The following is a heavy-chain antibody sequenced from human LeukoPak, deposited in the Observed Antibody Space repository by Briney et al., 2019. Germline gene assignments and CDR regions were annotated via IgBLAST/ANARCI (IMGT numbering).Heavy chain of an antibody. V-gene: IGHV1-69*04. CDR3: ARENSDCGGDCRHFDY. Sequence: GSSVKVSCKASGGTFSSYAISWVRQAPGQGLEWMGRIIAIFGIANYAQKFQGRVTITADKSTSTGYMELSSLRSEDTAVYYCARENSDCGGDCRHFDYWGQGTLVTVSS. D-gene: IGHD2-21*02. CDR1: GGTFSSYA. J-gene: IGHJ4*02. CDR2: IIAIFGIA.